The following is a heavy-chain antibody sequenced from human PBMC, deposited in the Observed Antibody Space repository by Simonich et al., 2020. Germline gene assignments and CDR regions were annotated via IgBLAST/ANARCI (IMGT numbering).Heavy chain of an antibody. J-gene: IGHJ3*02. CDR1: GGSISSSSYS. CDR2: IYYSGST. V-gene: IGHV4-39*01. D-gene: IGHD6-13*01. CDR3: ARHAGFAFDI. Sequence: QLQLQESGPGLVKPSETLSLTCTVSGGSISSSSYSWGWIRPPPGKGLGWIGSIYYSGSTYDNPSLKSRVTISVHTSKNLFSLKLSSVTAADTAVYYCARHAGFAFDIWGQGTMVTVSS.